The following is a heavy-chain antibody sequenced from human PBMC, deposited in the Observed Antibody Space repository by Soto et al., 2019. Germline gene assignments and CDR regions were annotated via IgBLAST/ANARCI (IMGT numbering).Heavy chain of an antibody. CDR1: GYTFSTHG. J-gene: IGHJ3*01. CDR3: ARFRDCTGSTCDPSFGFDL. CDR2: ITPYNGNT. V-gene: IGHV1-18*01. Sequence: QVQLVQSGPEVKKPGASVKVSCRASGYTFSTHGLSWVRQAPGQGLEWMGWITPYNGNTNFEQKLVVRLTMTTDTSTNTGYMEVKSLRSDDTAVYYCARFRDCTGSTCDPSFGFDLWGPGTVVTVSS. D-gene: IGHD2-8*02.